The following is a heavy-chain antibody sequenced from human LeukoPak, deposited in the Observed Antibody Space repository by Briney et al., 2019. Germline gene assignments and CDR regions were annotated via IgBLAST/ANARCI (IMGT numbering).Heavy chain of an antibody. CDR1: GFTFRDYY. CDR2: INRDGGTT. CDR3: ARRYSSSDNRPLGY. Sequence: GGSLRLSCAASGFTFRDYYMTWVRHAPGKGLEWLSYINRDGGTTYYSDSVKGRFIISRDNAQNSLHLQLNSLRVEDTGLYYCARRYSSSDNRPLGYWSQGTLVTVSS. V-gene: IGHV3-11*04. J-gene: IGHJ4*02. D-gene: IGHD6-6*01.